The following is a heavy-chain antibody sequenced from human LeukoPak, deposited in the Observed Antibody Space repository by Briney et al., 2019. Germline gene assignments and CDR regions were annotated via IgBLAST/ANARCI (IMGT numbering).Heavy chain of an antibody. V-gene: IGHV3-23*01. CDR3: ARDRSTGGIEDY. D-gene: IGHD7-27*01. CDR2: ISSSGGST. J-gene: IGHJ4*02. CDR1: GFTFSTYA. Sequence: GGSLRLSCAASGFTFSTYAMSWVRQAPGKGLEWVSVISSSGGSTYYADSVKGRFTISRDNSKNTLYLQMNSLRAEGTAVYYCARDRSTGGIEDYWGQGTLVTVSS.